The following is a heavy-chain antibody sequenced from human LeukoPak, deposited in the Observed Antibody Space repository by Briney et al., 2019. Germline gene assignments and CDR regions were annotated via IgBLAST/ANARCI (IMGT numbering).Heavy chain of an antibody. V-gene: IGHV4-39*07. CDR2: IYYSGST. CDR1: GGSISSSSYY. CDR3: ARAVVLRYFDPVGWFDP. Sequence: SETLSLTCTVSGGSISSSSYYWGWIRQPPGKGLEWIGSIYYSGSTYYNPSLKSRVTISVDTSKNQFSLELSSVTAADTAVYYCARAVVLRYFDPVGWFDPWGQGTLVTVSS. J-gene: IGHJ5*02. D-gene: IGHD3-9*01.